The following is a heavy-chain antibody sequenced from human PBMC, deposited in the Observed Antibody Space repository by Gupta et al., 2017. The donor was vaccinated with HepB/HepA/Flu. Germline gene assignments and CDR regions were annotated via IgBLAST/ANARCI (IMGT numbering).Heavy chain of an antibody. Sequence: EVQLVESGGGLVQPGGSLRLSCAASGFTISNNYMSWAGQDPGKGLEWVSVIYSGCDTYYADSVRGRFTISRDISKNTLFLQINSLRAEDTAVYYCARTPPYDSTSFDYWGQGTLVTVSS. CDR1: GFTISNNY. CDR2: IYSGCDT. D-gene: IGHD3-22*01. CDR3: ARTPPYDSTSFDY. V-gene: IGHV3-66*01. J-gene: IGHJ4*02.